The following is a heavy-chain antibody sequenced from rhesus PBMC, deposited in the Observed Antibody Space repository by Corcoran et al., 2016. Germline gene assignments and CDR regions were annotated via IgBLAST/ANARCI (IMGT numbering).Heavy chain of an antibody. V-gene: IGHV4-169*02. CDR3: ASEGAAAPFDY. J-gene: IGHJ4*01. CDR2: IYGSGSST. Sequence: QLQLQESGPGLVKPSETLSVTCVVSGGSISSSYWSWIRQAPGKGLELIGYIYGSGSSTNYNPSLKSRVTLSVDTSKNQLSLKLSSVTAADTAVYYCASEGAAAPFDYWGQGVLVTVSS. D-gene: IGHD6-25*01. CDR1: GGSISSSY.